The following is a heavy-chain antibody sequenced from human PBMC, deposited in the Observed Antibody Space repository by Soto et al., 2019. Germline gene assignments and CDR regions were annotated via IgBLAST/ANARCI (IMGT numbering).Heavy chain of an antibody. D-gene: IGHD3-10*01. CDR1: GYSFGNYD. Sequence: QVRLEQSGAEVKEPGASVKVSCQASGYSFGNYDINWVRRAAGQGLAWMGWMNTNSGNTGYAQKLQGRLSLTRDNSISTAYMELSSLTSEDTAVYYCVRGKGFITSPLLDPWGQGTLVTVSS. CDR2: MNTNSGNT. J-gene: IGHJ5*02. V-gene: IGHV1-8*01. CDR3: VRGKGFITSPLLDP.